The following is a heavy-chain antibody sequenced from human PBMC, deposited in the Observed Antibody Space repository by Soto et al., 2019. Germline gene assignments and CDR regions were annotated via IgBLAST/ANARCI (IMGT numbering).Heavy chain of an antibody. CDR1: GYTFTSYG. CDR3: ARASSSGSPEYYFDY. CDR2: ISAYNGNT. J-gene: IGHJ4*02. V-gene: IGHV1-18*01. Sequence: ASVKVSCKASGYTFTSYGISWVRQAPGQGLEWMGWISAYNGNTNYAQKLQGRVTMTTDTSTSTAYMELRSLRSDDTAVYYCARASSSGSPEYYFDYWGQGTLVTVSS. D-gene: IGHD6-6*01.